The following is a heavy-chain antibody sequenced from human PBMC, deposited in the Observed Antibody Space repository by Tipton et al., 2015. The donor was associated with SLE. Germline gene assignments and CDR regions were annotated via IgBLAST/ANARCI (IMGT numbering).Heavy chain of an antibody. J-gene: IGHJ4*02. CDR1: GFTFNYYG. CDR3: AKDNRGTAVSTDY. D-gene: IGHD3-10*01. CDR2: IRFDGSEE. V-gene: IGHV3-30*02. Sequence: SLRLSCTASGFTFNYYGMHWVRQAPGKGLEWVAFIRFDGSEEYHADSVKGRFTISRDNSKNTVDLQMNSLKNEDTAVYYCAKDNRGTAVSTDYWGQGTLVIVSS.